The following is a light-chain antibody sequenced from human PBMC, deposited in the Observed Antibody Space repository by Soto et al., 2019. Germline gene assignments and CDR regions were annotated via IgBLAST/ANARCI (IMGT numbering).Light chain of an antibody. CDR2: EVN. CDR3: SSYAGSYNFV. V-gene: IGLV2-8*01. CDR1: SSDIGVYNF. J-gene: IGLJ1*01. Sequence: LTQPPSASGSPGQSVTISCTGTSSDIGVYNFVSWYQQHPGKAPKLILSEVNKRPAGVPDRFPGSKSGNTASLTVSGLQAEDEADYYCSSYAGSYNFVFGTGTKVTVL.